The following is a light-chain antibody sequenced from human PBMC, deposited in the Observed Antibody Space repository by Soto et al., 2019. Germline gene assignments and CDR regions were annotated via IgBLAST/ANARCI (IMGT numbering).Light chain of an antibody. CDR2: AAS. V-gene: IGKV1-12*01. CDR1: QTVXSC. J-gene: IGKJ4*02. Sequence: ILLTQCPASVSLSVGETVTISCRASQTVXSCLAWYEEKPGGAPKILXYAASTRPTGIPSRFSGSGSGTDFTLPIRSLQPDDFATYYCQQGASYSLTFGGGTKVDIK. CDR3: QQGASYSLT.